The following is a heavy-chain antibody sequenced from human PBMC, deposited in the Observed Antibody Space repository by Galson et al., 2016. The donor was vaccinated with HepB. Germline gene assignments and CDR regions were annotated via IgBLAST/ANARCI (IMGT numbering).Heavy chain of an antibody. Sequence: SLRLSCAASGFTFSTYSMNWVRQAPGKGLEWVSNIGNSGGYIYYADSVKGRFTISRDNAKNSLFLQMNSLRAADTAIYYCAQGRWSYSSTWYEYLGHWGQGSLVTVSS. J-gene: IGHJ4*02. CDR2: IGNSGGYI. D-gene: IGHD6-13*01. CDR3: AQGRWSYSSTWYEYLGH. CDR1: GFTFSTYS. V-gene: IGHV3-21*01.